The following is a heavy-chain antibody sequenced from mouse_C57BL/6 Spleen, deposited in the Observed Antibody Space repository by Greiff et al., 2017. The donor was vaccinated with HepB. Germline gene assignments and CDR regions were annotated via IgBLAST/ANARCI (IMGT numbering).Heavy chain of an antibody. J-gene: IGHJ4*01. CDR1: GFSLTSYG. V-gene: IGHV2-2*01. D-gene: IGHD2-4*01. CDR2: IWSGGST. Sequence: VKLVESGPGLVQPSQSLSITCTVSGFSLTSYGVHWVRQSPGKGLEWLGVIWSGGSTDYNAAFISRLSISKDNSKSQVFFKMNSLQADDTAIYYCARISYDYDRGGYAMDYWGQGTSVTVSS. CDR3: ARISYDYDRGGYAMDY.